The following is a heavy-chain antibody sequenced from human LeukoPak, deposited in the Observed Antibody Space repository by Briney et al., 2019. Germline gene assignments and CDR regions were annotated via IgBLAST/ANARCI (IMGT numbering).Heavy chain of an antibody. D-gene: IGHD3-22*01. CDR3: AKARGLIGGAFDI. V-gene: IGHV3-43*01. CDR1: GFIFDDYL. CDR2: ISWDGGVT. J-gene: IGHJ3*02. Sequence: GGSLRLSCAASGFIFDDYLIHWVRQRPGEGLEWVSLISWDGGVTYHADSVKGRFTISRDNSKNSLYLQMNSLRTEDTALYYCAKARGLIGGAFDIWGQGTMVTVSS.